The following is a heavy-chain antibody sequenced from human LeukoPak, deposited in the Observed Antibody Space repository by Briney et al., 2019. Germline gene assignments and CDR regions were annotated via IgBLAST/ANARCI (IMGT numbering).Heavy chain of an antibody. J-gene: IGHJ4*02. Sequence: GGSLRLSCAASGFTFSSYSMNWVRQAPGKGLEWVSSISSSSSYIYYADSVKGRFTISRDNAKNSLYLQMNSLRAEDTAVYYCAVAMAYYDSSFDYWGQGTLVTVSS. D-gene: IGHD3-22*01. CDR1: GFTFSSYS. V-gene: IGHV3-21*01. CDR3: AVAMAYYDSSFDY. CDR2: ISSSSSYI.